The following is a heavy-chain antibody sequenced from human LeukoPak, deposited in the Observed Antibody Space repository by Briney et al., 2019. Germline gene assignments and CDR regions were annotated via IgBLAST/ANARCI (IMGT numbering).Heavy chain of an antibody. D-gene: IGHD4-23*01. CDR1: GGTFSSYA. J-gene: IGHJ4*02. CDR3: AWGAMVVTPFDY. V-gene: IGHV1-69*05. Sequence: GASVKVSCKASGGTFSSYAISWVRQAPGQGLEWMGRIIPIFGTANYAQKFQGRITITTDESTSTAYMELSSLRSEDTAVYYCAWGAMVVTPFDYWGQGTLVTVSS. CDR2: IIPIFGTA.